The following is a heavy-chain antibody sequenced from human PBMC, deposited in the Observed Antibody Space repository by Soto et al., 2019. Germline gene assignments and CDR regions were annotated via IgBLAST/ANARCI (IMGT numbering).Heavy chain of an antibody. CDR3: AAHSGWFFFGY. Sequence: GGSLRLSCAASGFTFSSYAMSWVRQAPGKGLEWVSAISGSGGSTYYADSVKGRFTISRDNSKNTLYLQMNSLRAEDMAVYYCAAHSGWFFFGYWGQGTLVTVSS. D-gene: IGHD6-19*01. V-gene: IGHV3-23*01. J-gene: IGHJ4*02. CDR1: GFTFSSYA. CDR2: ISGSGGST.